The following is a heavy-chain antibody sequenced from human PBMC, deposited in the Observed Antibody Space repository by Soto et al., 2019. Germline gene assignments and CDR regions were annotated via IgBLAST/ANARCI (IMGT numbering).Heavy chain of an antibody. D-gene: IGHD3-3*01. V-gene: IGHV4-34*01. J-gene: IGHJ4*02. CDR3: ASRSYYDFWSGYPSRNYFDY. CDR1: GGSFSCHY. CDR2: INHSGST. Sequence: SETLSLTCAVYGGSFSCHYWSWIRQPPGKGLEWIGEINHSGSTNYNPSLKSRVTISVDTSKNQFSLKLSSVTAADTAVYYCASRSYYDFWSGYPSRNYFDYWGQGTLVTVSS.